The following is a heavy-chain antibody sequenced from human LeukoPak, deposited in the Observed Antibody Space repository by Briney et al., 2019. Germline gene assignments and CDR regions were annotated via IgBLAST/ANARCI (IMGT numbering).Heavy chain of an antibody. D-gene: IGHD3-3*02. Sequence: GASVKVSCKASGGTFSSYAISWVRQAPGQGLEWMGGIIPIFGTANYAQKFQGRVTITTDESTSTAYMELSSLRSEDTAVYYCARGGRIFGVVLDAFDIWGQGTMVTVSS. J-gene: IGHJ3*02. V-gene: IGHV1-69*05. CDR1: GGTFSSYA. CDR3: ARGGRIFGVVLDAFDI. CDR2: IIPIFGTA.